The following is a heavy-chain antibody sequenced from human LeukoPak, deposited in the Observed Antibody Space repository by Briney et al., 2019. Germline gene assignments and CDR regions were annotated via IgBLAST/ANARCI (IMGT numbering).Heavy chain of an antibody. Sequence: SETLSLTCTVSGGSISSYYWSWIRQPAGKGLEWIGRIYTSGSTNYNPSLKSRVTMSVDTSKNQFSLKLSSVTAADTAVYYCARDLYCTNDVCHPRDLWGRGTLVTVSS. CDR1: GGSISSYY. D-gene: IGHD2-8*01. CDR2: IYTSGST. V-gene: IGHV4-4*07. J-gene: IGHJ2*01. CDR3: ARDLYCTNDVCHPRDL.